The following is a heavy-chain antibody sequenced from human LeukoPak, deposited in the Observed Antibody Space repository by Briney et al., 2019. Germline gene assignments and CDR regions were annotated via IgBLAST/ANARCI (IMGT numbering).Heavy chain of an antibody. Sequence: ASVKVSCKASGYTFTSYAMHWVRQAPGQRLEWMGWINPNSGGTNYAQKFQGRVTMTRDTSISTAYMELSRLRSDDTAVYYCASGIAAAGTDYFDYWGQGTLVTVSS. CDR1: GYTFTSYA. CDR3: ASGIAAAGTDYFDY. CDR2: INPNSGGT. V-gene: IGHV1-2*02. J-gene: IGHJ4*02. D-gene: IGHD6-13*01.